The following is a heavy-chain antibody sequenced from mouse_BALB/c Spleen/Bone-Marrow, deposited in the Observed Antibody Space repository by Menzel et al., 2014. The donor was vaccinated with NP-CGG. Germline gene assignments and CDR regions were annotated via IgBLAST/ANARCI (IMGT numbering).Heavy chain of an antibody. CDR2: IYPGDGDT. Sequence: QVQLKQSGPELVKSGASVKISCKASGYVFSSSWMNWVKQRPGQGLEWIGRIYPGDGDTNYNGKFKGKATLTADKSSSTAYMQLSNLTSVDSAVYFCARTYGSSFFAYWGQGTLVTVPA. V-gene: IGHV1-82*01. D-gene: IGHD1-1*01. CDR1: GYVFSSSW. J-gene: IGHJ3*01. CDR3: ARTYGSSFFAY.